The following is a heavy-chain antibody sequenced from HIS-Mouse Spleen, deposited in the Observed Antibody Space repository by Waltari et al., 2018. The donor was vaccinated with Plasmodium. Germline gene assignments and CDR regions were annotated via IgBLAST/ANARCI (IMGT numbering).Heavy chain of an antibody. CDR2: IYHSGST. V-gene: IGHV4-38-2*02. CDR1: GYSISSGYY. CDR3: ARVDYGSGDYYYYYGMDV. D-gene: IGHD3-10*01. J-gene: IGHJ6*02. Sequence: QVQLQESGPGLVKPSETLSLTCTVSGYSISSGYYWGWIRQPPGKGLEWIGSIYHSGSTYYNPSHKSRVTISVDTSKNQFSLKLSSVTAADTAVYYCARVDYGSGDYYYYYGMDVWGQGTTVTVSS.